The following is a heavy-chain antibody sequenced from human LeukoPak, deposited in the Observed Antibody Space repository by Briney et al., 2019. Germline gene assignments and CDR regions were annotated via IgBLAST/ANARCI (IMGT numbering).Heavy chain of an antibody. V-gene: IGHV4-39*07. Sequence: PSETLSLTCTVSGGSISSGSYYWSWIRQPPGKGLEWIGEINHSGSTNYNPSLKSRVTISVDTSKNQFSLKLSSVTAADTAVYYCARPLYYSNPPFDYWGQGTLVTVSS. CDR2: INHSGST. CDR1: GGSISSGSYY. J-gene: IGHJ4*02. CDR3: ARPLYYSNPPFDY. D-gene: IGHD4-11*01.